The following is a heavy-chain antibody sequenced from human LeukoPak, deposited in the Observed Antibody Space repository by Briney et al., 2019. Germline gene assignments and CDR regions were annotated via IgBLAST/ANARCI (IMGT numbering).Heavy chain of an antibody. D-gene: IGHD3-9*01. CDR1: GFTFSSYW. V-gene: IGHV3-7*01. CDR3: ARVGLDILTGYFYYYYMDV. J-gene: IGHJ6*03. Sequence: GGSLRLSCAVSGFTFSSYWMSWVRQAPGKWLEWVANIKQDGSEKYYVDSVKGRFTISRDNAKNSLYLQMNSLRAEDTAVYYCARVGLDILTGYFYYYYMDVWGKGTTVTVSS. CDR2: IKQDGSEK.